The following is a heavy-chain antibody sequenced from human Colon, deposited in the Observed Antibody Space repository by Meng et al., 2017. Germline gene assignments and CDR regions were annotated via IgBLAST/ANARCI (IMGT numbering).Heavy chain of an antibody. CDR1: GFTFSNYG. CDR3: AKGAAASGTAIDY. J-gene: IGHJ4*02. D-gene: IGHD6-13*01. CDR2: IWYDGSYT. Sequence: QVQLVGAGGDVVQPGRSLRLSCAASGFTFSNYGMYWVRQAPGKGLEWVALIWYDGSYTYHVDSVKGRFTISRDNSKNTIYLQMNSLRAEDTAVYFCAKGAAASGTAIDYWGQGTLVTVSS. V-gene: IGHV3-33*06.